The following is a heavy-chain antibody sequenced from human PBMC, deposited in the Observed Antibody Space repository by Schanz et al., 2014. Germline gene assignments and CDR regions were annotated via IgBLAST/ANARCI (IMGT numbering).Heavy chain of an antibody. V-gene: IGHV1-46*03. J-gene: IGHJ4*02. D-gene: IGHD6-6*01. CDR1: GYTFTNFY. Sequence: QVQLVQSGAEVKKPGASVKVSCKASGYTFTNFYIHWVRQAPGQGLEWVGIINPSEGGTSFPQKFKDRLTMTRDTSTSTVYLELSSLRSDDTAVYYCGRGFSRSYIDFWGQGTLITGSS. CDR3: GRGFSRSYIDF. CDR2: INPSEGGT.